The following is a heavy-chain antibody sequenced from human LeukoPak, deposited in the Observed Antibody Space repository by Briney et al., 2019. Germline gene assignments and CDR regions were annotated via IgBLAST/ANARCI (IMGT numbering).Heavy chain of an antibody. CDR2: INPSGGST. D-gene: IGHD3-22*01. CDR3: ARDYYDSRGYYYGGH. Sequence: ASVKVSCKASGYTFTSYYMHWVRQAPGQGLEWMGIINPSGGSTSYAQKFQGRVTMTRDTSISTAYMDLSRLRSDDTAVYYCARDYYDSRGYYYGGHWGQGTLVIVSS. CDR1: GYTFTSYY. J-gene: IGHJ4*02. V-gene: IGHV1-46*01.